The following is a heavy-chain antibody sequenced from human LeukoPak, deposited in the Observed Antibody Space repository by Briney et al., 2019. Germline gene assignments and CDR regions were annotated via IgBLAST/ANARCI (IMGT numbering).Heavy chain of an antibody. CDR2: ISSSSSYI. CDR1: GFTFSSNS. D-gene: IGHD2-15*01. J-gene: IGHJ4*02. CDR3: ASELLGYCSGGSCD. V-gene: IGHV3-21*01. Sequence: PGGSLRLSCAASGFTFSSNSMNWVRQAPGKGLEWVSSISSSSSYIYYADSVKGRFTISRDNAKNSLYLQMNSLRAEDTAVYYCASELLGYCSGGSCDWGQGTLVTVSS.